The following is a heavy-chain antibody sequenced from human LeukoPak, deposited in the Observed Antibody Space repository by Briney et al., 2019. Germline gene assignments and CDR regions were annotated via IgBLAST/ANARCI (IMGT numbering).Heavy chain of an antibody. V-gene: IGHV1-46*01. J-gene: IGHJ5*02. CDR1: GYTLTKYF. CDR2: INPRGGST. CDR3: ARRDCVGDCYSNWFDP. Sequence: ASVKVSCTASGYTLTKYFMHWVRQAPGQGLEWMGIINPRGGSTGYAQKFQGRITMTTDMSTRTVYMELSSLESEDTAVYYCARRDCVGDCYSNWFDPWGQGTLVTVSS. D-gene: IGHD2-21*02.